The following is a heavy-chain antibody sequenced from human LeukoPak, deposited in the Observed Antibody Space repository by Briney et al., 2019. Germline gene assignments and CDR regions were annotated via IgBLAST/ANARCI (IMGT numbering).Heavy chain of an antibody. CDR2: ISGSGGST. CDR3: AKDPSPRGGTSCYTD. Sequence: PGGSLRLSCAASGFTFSSYGMSWVRQAPGKGLEWVSAISGSGGSTYYADSVKGRFTISRDNSKNTLYLQMNSLRAEDTAVYYCAKDPSPRGGTSCYTDWGQGTLVTVSS. V-gene: IGHV3-23*01. J-gene: IGHJ4*02. CDR1: GFTFSSYG. D-gene: IGHD2-2*02.